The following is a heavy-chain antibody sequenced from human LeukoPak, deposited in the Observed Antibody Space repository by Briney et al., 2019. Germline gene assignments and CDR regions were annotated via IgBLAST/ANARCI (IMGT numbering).Heavy chain of an antibody. V-gene: IGHV3-48*02. J-gene: IGHJ4*02. D-gene: IGHD2-2*01. CDR3: AKVATPYCSSTSCSSFDY. CDR1: GFTFSNYV. CDR2: INHNGEMI. Sequence: GGSLRLSCAASGFTFSNYVMSWVRQAPGKGLEWVSYINHNGEMIFYPDFVKGRFTISRDNAKNSLYLQMNSLRDEDTAVYYCAKVATPYCSSTSCSSFDYWGQGTLVTVSS.